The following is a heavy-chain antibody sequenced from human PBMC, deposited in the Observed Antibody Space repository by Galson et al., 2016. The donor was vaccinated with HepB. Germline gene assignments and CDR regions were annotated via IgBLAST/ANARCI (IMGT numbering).Heavy chain of an antibody. CDR1: GGSISSSAYY. D-gene: IGHD3-3*01. Sequence: SETLSLTCTVSGGSISSSAYYWAWIRQPPAPGRGLEWIGSIYYSGTTFYNPSLRGRVTVSVDTSTNQLSLKVTSVTAADTAMYYCARHLIKEWLFDQYYNGLDVWGQGTTVTVSS. CDR3: ARHLIKEWLFDQYYNGLDV. V-gene: IGHV4-39*01. CDR2: IYYSGTT. J-gene: IGHJ6*02.